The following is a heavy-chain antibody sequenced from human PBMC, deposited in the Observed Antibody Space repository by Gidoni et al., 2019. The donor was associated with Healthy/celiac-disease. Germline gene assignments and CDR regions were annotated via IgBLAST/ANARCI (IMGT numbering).Heavy chain of an antibody. Sequence: EVQLLESGGGLVQPGGSLSLSCAASGFTFSSYAMRWVRQAPGKGLEWVSAISGSGGSTYYADSVKGRFTISRDNSKNTLYLQMNSLRAEDTAVYYCAKDPGIAVAGTDYWGQGTLVTVSS. CDR2: ISGSGGST. CDR1: GFTFSSYA. CDR3: AKDPGIAVAGTDY. V-gene: IGHV3-23*01. D-gene: IGHD6-19*01. J-gene: IGHJ4*02.